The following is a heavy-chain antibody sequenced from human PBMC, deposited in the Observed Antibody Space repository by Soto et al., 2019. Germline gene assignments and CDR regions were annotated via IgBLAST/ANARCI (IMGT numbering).Heavy chain of an antibody. CDR3: ARDEGEIWFDP. CDR1: GFTFSSYS. Sequence: EVQLVESGGGLVKLGGSLRLSCAASGFTFSSYSMNWVRQAPGKGLEWVSSISSSSSYIYYADSVKGRFTISRDNAKNSLYLQMNSLRAEDTAVYYCARDEGEIWFDPWGQGTLVTVSS. CDR2: ISSSSSYI. V-gene: IGHV3-21*01. J-gene: IGHJ5*02.